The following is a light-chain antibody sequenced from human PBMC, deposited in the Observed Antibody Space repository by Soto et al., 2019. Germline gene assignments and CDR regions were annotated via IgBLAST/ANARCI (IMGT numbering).Light chain of an antibody. V-gene: IGKV3-11*01. CDR1: QSVSNF. CDR2: DTS. CDR3: QQRSNWPIT. J-gene: IGKJ5*01. Sequence: EIVLTQSPATLSLSPGKRATLSCRASQSVSNFLAWYQQKPGQAPRLLIYDTSNRATGIPARFSGSGSGTDFTLTINSLEPEDFAVYYCQQRSNWPITFGQGTRLEIK.